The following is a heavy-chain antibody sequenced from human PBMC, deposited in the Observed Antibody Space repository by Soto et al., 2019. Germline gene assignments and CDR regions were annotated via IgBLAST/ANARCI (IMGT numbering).Heavy chain of an antibody. D-gene: IGHD3-22*01. CDR3: ARVNIINRIVMGLGS. V-gene: IGHV4-31*03. CDR2: ISYSGST. Sequence: TQALTCPVSDCSIRSRSYYCSWRSQRPGQGLEWIGYISYSGSTYYNPSLKSRLTISADTSKNQFALKLSSVTAADTAVYYCARVNIINRIVMGLGSWGQGTLVTVSS. CDR1: DCSIRSRSYY. J-gene: IGHJ5*02.